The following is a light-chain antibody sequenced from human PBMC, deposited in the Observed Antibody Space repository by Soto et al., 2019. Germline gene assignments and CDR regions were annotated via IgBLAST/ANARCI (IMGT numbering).Light chain of an antibody. CDR1: QSVLYSSNNKNY. CDR3: QQYYSTFWT. Sequence: IVMTQSPDSLAVSLGERATINCKSSQSVLYSSNNKNYLAWYQQKPGQPPKLLIYWASTRESGAPDRFSGSGSGTDFTLTISSLQAEDVAVYYCQQYYSTFWTFGQGTKVDIK. V-gene: IGKV4-1*01. CDR2: WAS. J-gene: IGKJ1*01.